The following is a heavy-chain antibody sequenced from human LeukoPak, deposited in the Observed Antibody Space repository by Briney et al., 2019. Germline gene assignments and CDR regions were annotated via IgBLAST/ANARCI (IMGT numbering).Heavy chain of an antibody. CDR3: ARHGGVVRGQGSDAFDI. D-gene: IGHD3-16*01. V-gene: IGHV4-59*08. CDR2: TYYSGRT. Sequence: SETLSLTCTVSGGSISSYFWSWIRQPPGKGLEWIGFTYYSGRTNDNPSLRSRVTISMDTSKNQFYLKLRSVTAADTAVYYYARHGGVVRGQGSDAFDIWGQGTMVTVSS. CDR1: GGSISSYF. J-gene: IGHJ3*02.